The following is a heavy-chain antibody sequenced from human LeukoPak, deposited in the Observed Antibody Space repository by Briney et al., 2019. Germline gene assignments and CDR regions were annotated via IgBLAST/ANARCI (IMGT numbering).Heavy chain of an antibody. D-gene: IGHD6-19*01. V-gene: IGHV4-39*01. CDR2: IYYSGST. J-gene: IGHJ1*01. CDR1: GGSISSSSYY. Sequence: SETLSLTCTVSGGSISSSSYYWGWIRQPPGKGLEWIGSIYYSGSTYYNPSLKSRVTISVDTSKNQFSLKLSSVTAADTAVYYCATPPSGWYGPGYFQHWGQGTLVTVSS. CDR3: ATPPSGWYGPGYFQH.